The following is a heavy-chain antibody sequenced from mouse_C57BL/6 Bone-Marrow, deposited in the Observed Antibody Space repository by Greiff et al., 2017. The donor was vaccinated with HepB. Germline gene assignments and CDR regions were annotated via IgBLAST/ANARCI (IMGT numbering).Heavy chain of an antibody. CDR3: ARGGDYGSFYWYFDV. V-gene: IGHV1-64*01. D-gene: IGHD1-1*01. J-gene: IGHJ1*03. CDR2: IHPNSGST. CDR1: GYTFTSYW. Sequence: QVQLQQPGAELVKPGASVKLSCKASGYTFTSYWMHWVKQRPGQGLEWIGMIHPNSGSTNYNEKFKSKATLTVDKSSSTAYMQRSSLTSEDSAVYYCARGGDYGSFYWYFDVWGTGTTVTVSS.